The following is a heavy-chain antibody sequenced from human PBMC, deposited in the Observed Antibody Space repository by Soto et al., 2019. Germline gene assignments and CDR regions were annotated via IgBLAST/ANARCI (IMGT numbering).Heavy chain of an antibody. D-gene: IGHD3-10*01. Sequence: ASVKVSCKASGYTFTGYYMHWVRQAPGQGLEWMGWINPNSGGTNYAQKFQGRVTMTRDTSISTAYMELSRLRSDDTGVYYCARYPRDGSGSYYYYYGMDVWGQGTTVTVSS. J-gene: IGHJ6*02. CDR3: ARYPRDGSGSYYYYYGMDV. CDR1: GYTFTGYY. CDR2: INPNSGGT. V-gene: IGHV1-2*02.